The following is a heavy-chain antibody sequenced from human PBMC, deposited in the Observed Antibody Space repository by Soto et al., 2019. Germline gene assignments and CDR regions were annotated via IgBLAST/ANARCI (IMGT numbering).Heavy chain of an antibody. CDR3: ARESRFLEWLSLNWFDP. V-gene: IGHV4-59*01. CDR2: VYYSGST. J-gene: IGHJ5*02. CDR1: GDSISDYY. Sequence: SETLSLTCTVSGDSISDYYWSWIRQPPGKGLEWIGHVYYSGSTNYNSSLKSRATISVDTSKNHFSLSLTSMTAADTAVYYCARESRFLEWLSLNWFDPWGQGTLVTVSS. D-gene: IGHD3-3*01.